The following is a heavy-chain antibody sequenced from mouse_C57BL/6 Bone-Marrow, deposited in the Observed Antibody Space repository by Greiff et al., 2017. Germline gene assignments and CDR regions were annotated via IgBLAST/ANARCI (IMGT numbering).Heavy chain of an antibody. CDR1: GYSFTSYY. J-gene: IGHJ1*03. CDR3: ARWGYYCYFDV. CDR2: IYPGSGNT. D-gene: IGHD2-2*01. V-gene: IGHV1-66*01. Sequence: QVQLQQSGPELVKPGASVKISCKASGYSFTSYYIHWVKQRPGQGLEWIGWIYPGSGNTKYNEKFKGKATLTADTSSSTAYMQLSSLTSEDSAVYYCARWGYYCYFDVWGTGTTVTVSS.